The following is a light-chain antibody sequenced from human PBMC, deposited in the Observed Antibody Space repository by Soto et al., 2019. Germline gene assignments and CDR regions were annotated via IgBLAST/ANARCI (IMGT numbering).Light chain of an antibody. V-gene: IGLV1-40*01. CDR1: SSNIGANYD. CDR2: ANI. Sequence: QSALSPPPSVSWGPGQRVTISCTGSSSNIGANYDVHWYQQLPGTAPKLLIYANIYRPSGVPDRFSGSKSGTSASLAITGLQAEDEADYYCQSYDSSLSGYVFGTGTKVTAL. CDR3: QSYDSSLSGYV. J-gene: IGLJ1*01.